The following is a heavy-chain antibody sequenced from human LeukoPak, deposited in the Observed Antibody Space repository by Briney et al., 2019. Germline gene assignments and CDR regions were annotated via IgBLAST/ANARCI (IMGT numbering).Heavy chain of an antibody. CDR1: GFTFSSYS. V-gene: IGHV3-48*01. J-gene: IGHJ4*02. CDR2: MSSSSSTI. Sequence: PGGSLRLSCAASGFTFSSYSMNWVRQAPGKGLEWVSYMSSSSSTIYYADSVKGRFTISRDNAKNSLYLQMNSLRAEDTAVYYCARDPPYYYGSGSYYFDYWGQGTLVTVSS. D-gene: IGHD3-10*01. CDR3: ARDPPYYYGSGSYYFDY.